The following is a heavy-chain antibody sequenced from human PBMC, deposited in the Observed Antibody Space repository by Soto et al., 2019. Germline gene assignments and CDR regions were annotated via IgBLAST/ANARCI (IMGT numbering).Heavy chain of an antibody. CDR3: AREDDSSGYFRYYFDY. J-gene: IGHJ4*02. CDR2: IIPIFGTA. CDR1: GGTFSSYA. D-gene: IGHD3-22*01. Sequence: GASVKGSCKASGGTFSSYAISWVRQAPGQGLEWMGGIIPIFGTANYAQKFQGRVTITADESTSTAYMELSSLRSEDTAVYYCAREDDSSGYFRYYFDYWGQGTLVTVSS. V-gene: IGHV1-69*13.